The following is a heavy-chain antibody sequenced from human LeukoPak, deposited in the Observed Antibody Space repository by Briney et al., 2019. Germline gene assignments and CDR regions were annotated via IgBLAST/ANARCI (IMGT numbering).Heavy chain of an antibody. CDR2: IYHSGST. J-gene: IGHJ3*02. CDR1: GGSISSGGYS. CDR3: ARGRYYYESSGYLPTVEDAFDI. Sequence: PSETLSLTCAVSGGSISSGGYSWSWIRQPPGKGLEWIGYIYHSGSTYYNPSLKSRVTISVDRSKNQFSLKLSSVTAADTAVYYCARGRYYYESSGYLPTVEDAFDIWGQGTMVTVSS. V-gene: IGHV4-30-2*01. D-gene: IGHD3-22*01.